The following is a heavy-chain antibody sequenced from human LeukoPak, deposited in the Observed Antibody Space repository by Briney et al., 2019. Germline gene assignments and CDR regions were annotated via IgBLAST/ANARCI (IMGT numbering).Heavy chain of an antibody. J-gene: IGHJ4*02. CDR1: GFTFSDYA. V-gene: IGHV3-30-3*01. D-gene: IGHD3-3*01. CDR3: ARGAPRNYDFWSGPIDY. Sequence: PGGSLRLSCAASGFTFSDYAMHWVRQAPGKGLEWVAVISYDGSNECYADSVKGRFSLSRDNSKNTLYLQMNSLRGEDTAVYYCARGAPRNYDFWSGPIDYWGQGSLVTVSS. CDR2: ISYDGSNE.